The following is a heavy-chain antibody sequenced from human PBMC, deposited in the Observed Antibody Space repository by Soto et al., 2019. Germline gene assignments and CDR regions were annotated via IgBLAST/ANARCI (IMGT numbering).Heavy chain of an antibody. CDR1: GFTFSSYS. CDR2: ISSSSSTI. D-gene: IGHD3-3*01. V-gene: IGHV3-48*01. Sequence: EVQLVESGGGLVQSGGSLRLSCAASGFTFSSYSMNWVRQAPGKGLEWVSYISSSSSTIYYADSVKGRFTISRDNAKNSLYLQMNSLRAEDTAVYYCARDGYDFWSGYSEYWGQGTLVTVSS. CDR3: ARDGYDFWSGYSEY. J-gene: IGHJ4*02.